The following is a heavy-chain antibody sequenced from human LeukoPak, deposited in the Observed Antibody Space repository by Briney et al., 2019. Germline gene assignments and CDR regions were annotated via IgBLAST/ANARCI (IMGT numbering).Heavy chain of an antibody. V-gene: IGHV1-69*13. Sequence: SVKVSCKASGYTFTSYAISWVRQAPGQGLEWMGGIIPIYGRANYPQKFQGRVTITADESTRTVTMQLSSLRSEDTAVYYCAGFFYDNSNDAFDIWGQGTVVTVS. CDR3: AGFFYDNSNDAFDI. J-gene: IGHJ3*02. CDR2: IIPIYGRA. CDR1: GYTFTSYA. D-gene: IGHD3-22*01.